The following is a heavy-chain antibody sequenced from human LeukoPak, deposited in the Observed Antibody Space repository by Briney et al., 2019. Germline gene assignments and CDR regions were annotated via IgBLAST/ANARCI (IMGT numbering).Heavy chain of an antibody. CDR2: INGDGSSK. V-gene: IGHV3-74*01. Sequence: GGSLRLSCEGSGFTFSTHWIHWVRRDPGKGLVWVSRINGDGSSKQYADSVKGRFSISRDNTKNTLYLQMNSLRAEDTAVYYCAKDRGDCSGGSCYSYYYYYGMDVWGQGTTVTVSS. CDR3: AKDRGDCSGGSCYSYYYYYGMDV. J-gene: IGHJ6*02. CDR1: GFTFSTHW. D-gene: IGHD2-15*01.